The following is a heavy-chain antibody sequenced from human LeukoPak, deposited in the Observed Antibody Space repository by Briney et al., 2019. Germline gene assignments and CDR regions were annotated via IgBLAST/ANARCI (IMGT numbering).Heavy chain of an antibody. Sequence: PGGSLRLSCAASGFTFSSYGMHWVRQAPGKGLEWVAFIRYDGSNKYYADSVKGRFTISRDNSKNTLYLQMNSLRAEDTAVYYCAKDPTRDGWEGNWFDPWGQGTLVTVSS. J-gene: IGHJ5*02. CDR2: IRYDGSNK. CDR1: GFTFSSYG. CDR3: AKDPTRDGWEGNWFDP. V-gene: IGHV3-30*02. D-gene: IGHD5-24*01.